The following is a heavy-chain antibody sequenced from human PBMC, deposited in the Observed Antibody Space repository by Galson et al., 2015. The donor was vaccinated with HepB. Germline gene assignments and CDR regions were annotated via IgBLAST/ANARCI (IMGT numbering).Heavy chain of an antibody. CDR2: IYPGDSDT. CDR3: ATLQAAADHWGNWFDP. D-gene: IGHD6-13*01. CDR1: GYSFTSYW. V-gene: IGHV5-51*03. J-gene: IGHJ5*02. Sequence: QSGAEVKKPGESLKISCKGSGYSFTSYWIGWVRQMPGKGLEWMGIIYPGDSDTRYSPSFQGQVTISADKSISTAYLQWSSLKASDTAMYYCATLQAAADHWGNWFDPWGQGTLVTVSS.